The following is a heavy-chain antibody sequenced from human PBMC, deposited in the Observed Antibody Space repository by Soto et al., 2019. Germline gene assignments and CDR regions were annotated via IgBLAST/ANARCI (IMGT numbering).Heavy chain of an antibody. CDR1: GYSFAGYW. CDR2: IDPSDSQT. J-gene: IGHJ4*02. Sequence: GESLKISCKGSGYSFAGYWITWVRQKPGKGLEWMGRIDPSDSQTYYSPSFRGRVTISVTKSITTVFLQWSSLRASDTAMYYCARQIYDSDTGPNFQYYFDSWGQGTPVTVSS. V-gene: IGHV5-10-1*01. D-gene: IGHD3-22*01. CDR3: ARQIYDSDTGPNFQYYFDS.